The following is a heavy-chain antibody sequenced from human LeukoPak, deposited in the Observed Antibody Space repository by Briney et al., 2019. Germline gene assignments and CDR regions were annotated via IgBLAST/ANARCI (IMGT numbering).Heavy chain of an antibody. J-gene: IGHJ3*02. V-gene: IGHV3-21*01. Sequence: GGSLRLSCAASGFTFSSYSMNWVRQAPGKGLEWVSSISSSSSYIYYADSVKGRFTVSRDNPKNPLYLQMNSLRAEDTAVYYCARGHSGSYQRTDAFDIWGQGTLVTVSS. CDR2: ISSSSSYI. CDR3: ARGHSGSYQRTDAFDI. CDR1: GFTFSSYS. D-gene: IGHD1-26*01.